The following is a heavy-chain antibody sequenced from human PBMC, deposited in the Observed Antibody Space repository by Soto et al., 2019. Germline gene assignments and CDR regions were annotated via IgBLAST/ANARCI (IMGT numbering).Heavy chain of an antibody. V-gene: IGHV4-30-2*01. D-gene: IGHD3-22*01. J-gene: IGHJ5*02. CDR1: GGSINSGGYS. CDR3: AREERLYSSGLDP. CDR2: IYHTGTT. Sequence: SETLSLTCTVSGGSINSGGYSWTWIRQPPGKGLEWIGFIYHTGTTYYNPSLKSRVTISVDRSKNQFSLKLNSVTAADTAVYYCAREERLYSSGLDPWGQGTLVTVSS.